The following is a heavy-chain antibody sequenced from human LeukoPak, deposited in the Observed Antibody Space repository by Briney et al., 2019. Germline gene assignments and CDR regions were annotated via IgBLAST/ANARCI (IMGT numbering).Heavy chain of an antibody. CDR3: AREAGLTVVTRNWFDP. D-gene: IGHD4-23*01. CDR1: GFTFSRYS. Sequence: GGSLTLSCAASGFTFSRYSMHWVRQAPGKALEWVSSISSSSNYIYYADSEKGRFTISRDNAKKSLYLQMNSLGDEDTAVYYCAREAGLTVVTRNWFDPWGQGTLVTVSS. J-gene: IGHJ5*02. CDR2: ISSSSNYI. V-gene: IGHV3-21*01.